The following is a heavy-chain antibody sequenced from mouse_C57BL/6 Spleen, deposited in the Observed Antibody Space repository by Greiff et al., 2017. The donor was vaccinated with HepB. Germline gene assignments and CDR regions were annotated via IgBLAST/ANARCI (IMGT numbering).Heavy chain of an antibody. CDR3: TSDHDGYFAMDY. Sequence: EVQLVESGEGLVKPGGSLKLSCAASGFTFSSYAMSWVRQTPEKRLEWVAYISSGGDYIYYADTVKGRFTISSDNARNTLYLQISSLKSEDTAMYYCTSDHDGYFAMDYWGQGTSVTVSS. CDR2: ISSGGDYI. V-gene: IGHV5-9-1*02. CDR1: GFTFSSYA. D-gene: IGHD2-3*01. J-gene: IGHJ4*01.